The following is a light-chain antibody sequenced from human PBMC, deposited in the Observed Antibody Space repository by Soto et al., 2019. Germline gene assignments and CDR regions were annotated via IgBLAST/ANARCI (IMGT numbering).Light chain of an antibody. CDR3: QQANSFPLT. J-gene: IGKJ4*01. V-gene: IGKV1D-12*01. CDR2: AAS. Sequence: DIQMTQSPASVSASVGDRVTLTCRASQGIGSWLAWYQQKPGKAPKLLIYAASRLPSGVPSRFSGSGSGTDFTLTISSMQHEDLATYYCQQANSFPLTFGGGTKGEI. CDR1: QGIGSW.